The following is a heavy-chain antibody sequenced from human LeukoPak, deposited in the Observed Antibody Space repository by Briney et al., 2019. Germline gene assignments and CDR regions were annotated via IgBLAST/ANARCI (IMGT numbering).Heavy chain of an antibody. CDR2: INPDGGST. J-gene: IGHJ4*02. CDR3: ARAPRHSSTMLDF. V-gene: IGHV1-46*01. Sequence: ASVKVSCKASGYTFTSYWIQWVRQAPGQGLEWMGLINPDGGSTAYAHRFQGRVIMTRDTSTSTAYMDLSSLRSEDTAVYHCARAPRHSSTMLDFWGQGTLVTISS. D-gene: IGHD6-13*01. CDR1: GYTFTSYW.